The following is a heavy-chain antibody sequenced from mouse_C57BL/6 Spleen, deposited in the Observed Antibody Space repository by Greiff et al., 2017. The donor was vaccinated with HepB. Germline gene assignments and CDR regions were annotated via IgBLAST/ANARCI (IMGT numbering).Heavy chain of an antibody. CDR1: GYTFTSYT. Sequence: VQLQQSGAELARPGASVKMSCKASGYTFTSYTMHWVKQRPGQGLEWIGYINPCSGYTKYNQKFKDKATLTADKSSSTAYMQLSSLTSEGSAVYYCARDGSRYRYFDVWGTGTTVTVSS. V-gene: IGHV1-4*01. J-gene: IGHJ1*03. CDR3: ARDGSRYRYFDV. CDR2: INPCSGYT. D-gene: IGHD1-1*01.